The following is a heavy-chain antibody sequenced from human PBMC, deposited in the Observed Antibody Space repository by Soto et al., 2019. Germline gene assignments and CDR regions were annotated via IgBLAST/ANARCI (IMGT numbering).Heavy chain of an antibody. V-gene: IGHV3-30-3*01. J-gene: IGHJ2*01. CDR2: IKSNK. D-gene: IGHD5-18*01. CDR3: ARDPLWGTAMVLWYFDL. Sequence: GGSLRLSCTASGFTFGDYAMNWFRQAPGKGLEWIGFIKSNKYYADSVKGRFTISRDNSKNTLYLQMNSLRAEDTAVYYCARDPLWGTAMVLWYFDLWGRGTLVTVSS. CDR1: GFTFGDYA.